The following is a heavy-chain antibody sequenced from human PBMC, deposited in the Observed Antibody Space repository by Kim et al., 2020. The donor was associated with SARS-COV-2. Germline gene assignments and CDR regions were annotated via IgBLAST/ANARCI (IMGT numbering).Heavy chain of an antibody. V-gene: IGHV6-1*01. D-gene: IGHD3-22*01. Sequence: SVVCVKSRITINPGTSKNQFSLQLNSVTPEDTAVYYCARSYDSSGTDAFDIWGQGTVVTVSS. CDR3: ARSYDSSGTDAFDI. J-gene: IGHJ3*02.